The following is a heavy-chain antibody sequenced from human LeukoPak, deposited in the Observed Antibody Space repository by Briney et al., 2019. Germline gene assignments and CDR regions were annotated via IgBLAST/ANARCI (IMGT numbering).Heavy chain of an antibody. D-gene: IGHD3-10*01. CDR2: IIPIFGTA. Sequence: GSSVKVSCKASGGTFSSYAISWVRQAPGQGLEWMGGIIPIFGTANYAQKFQGRVTITADESTSTAYMELSSLRSEDTAVYYCARVNMVRGVWDAFDIWGQGTMVTVSS. CDR3: ARVNMVRGVWDAFDI. J-gene: IGHJ3*02. V-gene: IGHV1-69*01. CDR1: GGTFSSYA.